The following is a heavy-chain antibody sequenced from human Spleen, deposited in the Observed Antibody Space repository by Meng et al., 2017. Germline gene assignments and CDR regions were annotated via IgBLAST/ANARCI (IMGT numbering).Heavy chain of an antibody. CDR1: GFTFSSYA. Sequence: GESLKISCAVSGFTFSSYAMNWVRQAPGRGLEWVSSIGVRNFRTFYAYADSVKGRFTISRDNSNSTLYLQMNSLRAEDTAVYYCAKGKHSSAWDLFDYWGQGTLVTVSS. V-gene: IGHV3-23*01. CDR3: AKGKHSSAWDLFDY. J-gene: IGHJ4*02. D-gene: IGHD3-22*01. CDR2: IGVRNFRT.